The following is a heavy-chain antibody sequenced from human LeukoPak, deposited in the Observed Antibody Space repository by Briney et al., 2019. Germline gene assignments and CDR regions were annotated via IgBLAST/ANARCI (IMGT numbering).Heavy chain of an antibody. CDR2: INPNSGGT. V-gene: IGHV1-2*02. D-gene: IGHD5-18*01. CDR3: ARDRQWIQLWLRWFDP. J-gene: IGHJ5*02. Sequence: ASVTVSCKASGYTFTGYYMHWVRQAPGQGLEWMGWINPNSGGTNYAQKFQGRVTMTSDTSISTAYMELSRLRSDDTAVYYCARDRQWIQLWLRWFDPWGQGTLVTVSS. CDR1: GYTFTGYY.